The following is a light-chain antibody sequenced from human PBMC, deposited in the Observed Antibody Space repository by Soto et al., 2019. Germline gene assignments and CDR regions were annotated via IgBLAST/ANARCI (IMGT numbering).Light chain of an antibody. J-gene: IGLJ1*01. V-gene: IGLV2-14*03. CDR3: SSYTTSNTRQIV. CDR1: SSDVGGYNY. Sequence: QSALTQPASVSGSPGQSITISCTGTSSDVGGYNYVSWYQHHPGKAPKLIIYDVSNRPSGDSIRFSGSKSDNTASLTISGLQPEDEADYHCSSYTTSNTRQIVFGTGTKVTVL. CDR2: DVS.